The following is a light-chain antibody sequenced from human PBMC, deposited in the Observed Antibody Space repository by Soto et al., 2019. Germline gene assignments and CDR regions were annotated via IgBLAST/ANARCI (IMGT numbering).Light chain of an antibody. J-gene: IGLJ3*02. Sequence: QSVLTQPPSVSGAPGQRGTISCSGTSSNIGAGYDVHWYHQLPGTAPKLLIFGNNNRPSGVPARFSASRSGTSASLAITGLQAEDEADYYCQSFDTNLRGSVFGGGTKVTVL. CDR3: QSFDTNLRGSV. V-gene: IGLV1-40*01. CDR1: SSNIGAGYD. CDR2: GNN.